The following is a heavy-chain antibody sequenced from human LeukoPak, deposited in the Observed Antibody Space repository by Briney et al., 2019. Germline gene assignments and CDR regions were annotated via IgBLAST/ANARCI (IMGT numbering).Heavy chain of an antibody. D-gene: IGHD4-23*01. CDR1: GGSISSYY. CDR2: IYYSGST. J-gene: IGHJ3*02. Sequence: SETLSLTCTVSGGSISSYYWSWIRQPPGKGLEWIGYIYYSGSTNYNPSLKSRVTISVDTSKNQFSLKLSSVTAADTAVYYCARLSRYGGPGAFDIWGQGTMATVSS. V-gene: IGHV4-59*08. CDR3: ARLSRYGGPGAFDI.